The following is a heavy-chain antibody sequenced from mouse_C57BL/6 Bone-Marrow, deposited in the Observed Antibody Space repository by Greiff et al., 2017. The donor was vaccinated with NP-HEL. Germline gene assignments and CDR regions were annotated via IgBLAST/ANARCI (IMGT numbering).Heavy chain of an antibody. CDR1: GFNIKDDY. J-gene: IGHJ4*01. CDR3: TTLGSTMITTLYYYAMDY. Sequence: VQLQQSGAELVRPGASVKLSCTASGFNIKDDYMHWVKQRPEQGLEWIGWIDPENGDTEYASKFKGKATITADTSSNTAYLQLSSLTSEDTAVYYCTTLGSTMITTLYYYAMDYWGQGTSVTVSS. V-gene: IGHV14-4*01. CDR2: IDPENGDT. D-gene: IGHD2-4*01.